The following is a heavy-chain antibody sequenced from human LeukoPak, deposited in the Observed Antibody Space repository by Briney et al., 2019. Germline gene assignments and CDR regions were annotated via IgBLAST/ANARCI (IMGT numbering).Heavy chain of an antibody. V-gene: IGHV5-51*01. D-gene: IGHD2-2*01. CDR3: ARRDGYCSSTSCYADYYYGMDV. J-gene: IGHJ6*02. CDR1: GYSFTNYW. CDR2: IYPGDSDT. Sequence: GESLKISCKGSGYSFTNYWIGWVRQMPGKGLEWMGIIYPGDSDTTYSPSFQGQVTISADKSISTAYLQWSSLKASDTAMYYCARRDGYCSSTSCYADYYYGMDVWGQGTTVTVSS.